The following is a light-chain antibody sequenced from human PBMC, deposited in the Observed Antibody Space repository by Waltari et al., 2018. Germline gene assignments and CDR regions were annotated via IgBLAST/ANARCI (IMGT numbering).Light chain of an antibody. Sequence: DIQMTQSPSTLSASVGDRVTITCRASQRISSWLAWYQQKPGKAPKLLIYKASSLESGVPSRFSGSGSGTEVTLTISSLQPDDFATYYCQQYNSYWYTFGQGTKLEIK. J-gene: IGKJ2*01. CDR1: QRISSW. CDR3: QQYNSYWYT. CDR2: KAS. V-gene: IGKV1-5*03.